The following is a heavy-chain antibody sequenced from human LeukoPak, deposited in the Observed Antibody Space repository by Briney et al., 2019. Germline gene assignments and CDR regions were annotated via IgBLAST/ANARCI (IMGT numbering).Heavy chain of an antibody. CDR2: ISSSSSTI. Sequence: GGSLRLSCAASGFTFSSYSMNWVRQAPGKGLEWVSYISSSSSTIYYADSVKGRFTISRDNAKNSLYLQMNSLRAEDTAVYYCASQRGLTYWGQGTLVTVSS. J-gene: IGHJ4*02. V-gene: IGHV3-48*01. CDR1: GFTFSSYS. D-gene: IGHD3-9*01. CDR3: ASQRGLTY.